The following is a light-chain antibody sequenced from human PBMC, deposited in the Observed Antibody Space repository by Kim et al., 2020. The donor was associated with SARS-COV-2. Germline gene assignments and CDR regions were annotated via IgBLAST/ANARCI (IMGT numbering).Light chain of an antibody. J-gene: IGLJ3*02. CDR2: YDS. Sequence: SSELTQPPSVSVAPGKTARITCGGNNIGSKSVYWYQQKPGQAPVLVIYYDSDRPSGIPERFSGSNSGNTATLTISRVEAGDEADYYCQVWDSSSDHPVFG. V-gene: IGLV3-21*04. CDR3: QVWDSSSDHPV. CDR1: NIGSKS.